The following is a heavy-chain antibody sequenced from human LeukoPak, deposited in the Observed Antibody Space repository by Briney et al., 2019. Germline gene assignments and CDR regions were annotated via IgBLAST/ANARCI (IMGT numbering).Heavy chain of an antibody. CDR3: ARSLSGYDPLSAF. V-gene: IGHV3-48*03. D-gene: IGHD5-12*01. CDR2: MTASSVTF. CDR1: GFTFSSYA. Sequence: GGSLRLSCEVSGFTFSSYAMTWVRQDPGRGLEWLAYMTASSVTFYYADSVRGRFTISRDNARNSLFLQMNSLTVEDTAVYYCARSLSGYDPLSAFWGQGTLVTVSS. J-gene: IGHJ4*02.